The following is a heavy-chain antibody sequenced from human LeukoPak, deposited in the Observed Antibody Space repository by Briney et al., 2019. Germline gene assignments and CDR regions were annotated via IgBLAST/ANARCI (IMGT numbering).Heavy chain of an antibody. CDR1: GFTFSSYA. CDR2: ISYDGSNK. CDR3: ASTSGYDYPFDY. D-gene: IGHD5-12*01. Sequence: GGSLRLSCAASGFTFSSYAMHWVRQAPVKGLEWVAVISYDGSNKYYADSVKGRFTISRDNSKNTLYLQMNSLRAEDTAVYYCASTSGYDYPFDYWGQGTLVTVSS. V-gene: IGHV3-30-3*01. J-gene: IGHJ4*02.